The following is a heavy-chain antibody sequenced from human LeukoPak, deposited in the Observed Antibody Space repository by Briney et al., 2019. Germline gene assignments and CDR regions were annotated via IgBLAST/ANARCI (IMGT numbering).Heavy chain of an antibody. Sequence: SETLSLTCTVSGGSISSYYWSWIRQPPGKGLEWVGYIYTSGSTNYNPSLKRRVTISVDTSKNQFSLKLSSVTAADTAVYYCARFVVVGATTAFDIWGQGTMVTVSS. J-gene: IGHJ3*02. V-gene: IGHV4-4*09. CDR2: IYTSGST. CDR3: ARFVVVGATTAFDI. CDR1: GGSISSYY. D-gene: IGHD1-26*01.